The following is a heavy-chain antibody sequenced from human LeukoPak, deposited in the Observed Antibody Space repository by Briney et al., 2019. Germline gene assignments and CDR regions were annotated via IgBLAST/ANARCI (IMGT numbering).Heavy chain of an antibody. CDR3: ARSGTFADFWSGYPDY. CDR2: INPNSGGT. D-gene: IGHD3-3*01. Sequence: ASVKVSCKASGYTFTGYYMHLVRQAPGQGLEWMGWINPNSGGTNYAQKFQGRVTMTRDTSISTAYMELSRLRSDDTAVYYCARSGTFADFWSGYPDYWGQGTLVTVSS. CDR1: GYTFTGYY. V-gene: IGHV1-2*02. J-gene: IGHJ4*02.